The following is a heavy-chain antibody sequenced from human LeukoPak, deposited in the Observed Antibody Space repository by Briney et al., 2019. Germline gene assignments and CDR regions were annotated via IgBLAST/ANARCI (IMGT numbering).Heavy chain of an antibody. V-gene: IGHV6-1*01. J-gene: IGHJ5*02. CDR2: TYYRSKWCN. CDR1: GDSLSSNSAA. Sequence: SQTLSLTCALSGDSLSSNSAAWNWIRQSPSRGLEWLGRTYYRSKWCNDYAVSVKSRITINPDTSKNQFSLQLNSVTPEDTAAYYCARGHGQRRFLEWLYNWFDPWGQGTLVTVSS. CDR3: ARGHGQRRFLEWLYNWFDP. D-gene: IGHD3-3*01.